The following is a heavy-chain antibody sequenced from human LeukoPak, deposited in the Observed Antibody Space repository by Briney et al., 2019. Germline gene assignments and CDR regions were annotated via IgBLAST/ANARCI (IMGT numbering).Heavy chain of an antibody. CDR2: ISAYDGNT. CDR1: GYTCTSYG. Sequence: ASVKVSCKASGYTCTSYGISWVRQAPGQGLEWMGWISAYDGNTNYAQKLQGRVTMTTDTSTSTAYMELRSLRSDDTAVYYCARDRKYYYGSSGYSTFDYWGQGTLVTVSS. D-gene: IGHD3-22*01. CDR3: ARDRKYYYGSSGYSTFDY. J-gene: IGHJ4*02. V-gene: IGHV1-18*01.